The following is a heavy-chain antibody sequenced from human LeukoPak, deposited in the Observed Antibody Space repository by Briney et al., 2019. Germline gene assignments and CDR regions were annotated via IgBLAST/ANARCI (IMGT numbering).Heavy chain of an antibody. CDR2: ISGSGGST. CDR3: AKDVGAYSSSYSDY. Sequence: PGGSLRLSCAASGFTFTSDAMSSGPEAPGKGLEWVSAISGSGGSTYYADSVKGRFTISRDNSKNTLYLQMNSLRAEDTAVYYCAKDVGAYSSSYSDYWGQGTLVTVSS. J-gene: IGHJ4*02. D-gene: IGHD6-13*01. CDR1: GFTFTSDA. V-gene: IGHV3-23*01.